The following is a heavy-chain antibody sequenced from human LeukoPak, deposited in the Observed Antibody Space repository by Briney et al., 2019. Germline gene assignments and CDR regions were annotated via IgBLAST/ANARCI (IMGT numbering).Heavy chain of an antibody. CDR1: GGSFSSYY. Sequence: SETLSLTCAVYGGSFSSYYWTWIRQPPGQGLEWIGEINRGGGTNYNPSLKSRVTISRDTSKNQFSLKLTSVTAADAAVYYCARRCTGAYCDSNDSFDIWGQGTMVTVSS. D-gene: IGHD2-8*02. J-gene: IGHJ3*02. V-gene: IGHV4-34*01. CDR3: ARRCTGAYCDSNDSFDI. CDR2: INRGGGT.